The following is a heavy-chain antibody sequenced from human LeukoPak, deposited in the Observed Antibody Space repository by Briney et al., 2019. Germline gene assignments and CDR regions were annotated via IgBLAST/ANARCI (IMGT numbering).Heavy chain of an antibody. V-gene: IGHV1-46*01. Sequence: ASVTVSCKASGYTFTSYYMHWVRQAPGQGLEWMGIINPSGGSTSYAQKFQGRVTMTRDTSTSTVYMELSSLRSEDTAVYYCASFNCGGDCYLDYWGQGTLVTVSS. J-gene: IGHJ4*02. CDR2: INPSGGST. CDR3: ASFNCGGDCYLDY. CDR1: GYTFTSYY. D-gene: IGHD2-21*02.